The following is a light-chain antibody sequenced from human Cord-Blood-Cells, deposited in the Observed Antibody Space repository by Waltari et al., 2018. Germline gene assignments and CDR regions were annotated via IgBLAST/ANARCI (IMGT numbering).Light chain of an antibody. CDR2: EVS. J-gene: IGLJ2*01. CDR1: SSDVGGYNY. V-gene: IGLV2-14*01. CDR3: SSYTSSSTLV. Sequence: QSALTQPASVSGSPGPSITISCTGTSSDVGGYNYVPWYQKNPGKAPKLMIYEVSNRPSGVSNRFSGSKSGNTASLTISGLQAEDEADYYCSSYTSSSTLVFGGGTKLTVL.